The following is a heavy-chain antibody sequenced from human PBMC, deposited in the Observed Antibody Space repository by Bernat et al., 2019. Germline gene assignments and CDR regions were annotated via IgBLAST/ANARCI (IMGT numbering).Heavy chain of an antibody. V-gene: IGHV3-30-3*01. Sequence: QVQLVESGGGVVQPGRSLRLSCAASGFTFSSYAMHWVRQAPGKGLEWVAVISYDGSNKYYADTVKGRFNISRDNSKNTQYLQMSSLGAEDTAVYYCARPYSSGWEDAFDIWGQGTMVTVSS. CDR2: ISYDGSNK. J-gene: IGHJ3*02. CDR3: ARPYSSGWEDAFDI. CDR1: GFTFSSYA. D-gene: IGHD6-19*01.